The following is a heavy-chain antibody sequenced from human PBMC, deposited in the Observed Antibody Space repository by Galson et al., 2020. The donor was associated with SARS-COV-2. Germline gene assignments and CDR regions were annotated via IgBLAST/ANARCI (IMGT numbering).Heavy chain of an antibody. J-gene: IGHJ6*02. V-gene: IGHV3-64*01. CDR1: GFTFSSYA. CDR2: ISSNGGST. CDR3: ARDRVYGDPNKKLFYYYGMDV. D-gene: IGHD4-17*01. Sequence: GGSLRLSCAASGFTFSSYAMHWVRQAPGKGLEYVSAISSNGGSTYYANSVKGRFTISRDNSKNTLYLQMGSLRAEDMAVYYCARDRVYGDPNKKLFYYYGMDVWGQGTTVTVSS.